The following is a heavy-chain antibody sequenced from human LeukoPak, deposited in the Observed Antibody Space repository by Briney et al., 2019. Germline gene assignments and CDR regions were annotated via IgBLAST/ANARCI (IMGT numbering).Heavy chain of an antibody. J-gene: IGHJ5*02. CDR2: ISYDGSNK. D-gene: IGHD3-10*01. CDR1: GFTFGSYA. V-gene: IGHV3-30-3*01. CDR3: AGGDNWFDP. Sequence: QTGGSLRLSCAASGFTFGSYAMHWVRQAPGKGLEWVAVISYDGSNKYYADSVKGRFTISRDNSKNTLYLQMNSLRAEDTAVYYCAGGDNWFDPWGQGTLVTVSS.